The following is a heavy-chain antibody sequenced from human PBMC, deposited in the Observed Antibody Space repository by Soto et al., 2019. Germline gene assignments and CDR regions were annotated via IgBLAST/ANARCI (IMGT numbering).Heavy chain of an antibody. CDR2: ISLSGGST. CDR1: GFSVSSYA. Sequence: PGGSLRLSCVASGFSVSSYAWSWVRQAPGKGLEWVSSISLSGGSTHYADSVKGQFTISRDNPKNTLYLQLNSLRDEDTALYYCARGGSNTNYAWDYWGQGSLVTVSS. V-gene: IGHV3-23*01. CDR3: ARGGSNTNYAWDY. D-gene: IGHD4-4*01. J-gene: IGHJ4*02.